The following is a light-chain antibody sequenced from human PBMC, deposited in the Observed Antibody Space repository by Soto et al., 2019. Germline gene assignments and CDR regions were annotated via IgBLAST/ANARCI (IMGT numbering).Light chain of an antibody. V-gene: IGLV2-23*02. CDR3: CSYAGSRRV. J-gene: IGLJ1*01. Sequence: QSVLTQPASVSGSPGQSITISCTGTSSDVGNYNLVSWYQQHPGKAPKFMIYEVSKRPSGVSNRFSGSNSGNTASLIISVLQPEDEADYYCCSYAGSRRVFGTGTKVTVL. CDR1: SSDVGNYNL. CDR2: EVS.